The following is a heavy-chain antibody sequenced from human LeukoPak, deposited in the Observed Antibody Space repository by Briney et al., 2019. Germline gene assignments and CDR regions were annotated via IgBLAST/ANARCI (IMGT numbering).Heavy chain of an antibody. Sequence: NRGESLKISCKGSGYSFTSYWIGWVRQMPGKGLEWMGIIYPGDSDTRYSPSFQGQVTISADKSISTAYLQWSSLKASDTAMYYCARRQYYGSGSYMSNWFDPWGQGTLVTVSS. CDR3: ARRQYYGSGSYMSNWFDP. CDR2: IYPGDSDT. V-gene: IGHV5-51*01. CDR1: GYSFTSYW. D-gene: IGHD3-10*01. J-gene: IGHJ5*02.